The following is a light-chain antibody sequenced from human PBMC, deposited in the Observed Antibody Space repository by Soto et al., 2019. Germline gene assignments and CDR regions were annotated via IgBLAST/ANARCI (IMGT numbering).Light chain of an antibody. J-gene: IGKJ5*01. V-gene: IGKV3-15*01. Sequence: EVVMTQSPATLSVSPGERATLSCRASQSVSSNLAWYQQKPGQAPRLLIYGASTRATGISARFSGSRSGTEVTLTISSLQSEDFEVYYCQQYNNGPPTFGQGTRLEIK. CDR1: QSVSSN. CDR3: QQYNNGPPT. CDR2: GAS.